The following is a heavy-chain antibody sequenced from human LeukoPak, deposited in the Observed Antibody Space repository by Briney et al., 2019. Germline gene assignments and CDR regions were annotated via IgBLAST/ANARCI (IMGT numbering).Heavy chain of an antibody. V-gene: IGHV1-69*04. D-gene: IGHD3-3*01. CDR2: IIPILGIA. Sequence: SVKVSCKASGGTFSSYAISWVRQAPGQGLEWMGRIIPILGIANYAQKFQGRVTITADKSTSTAYMELSSLRSEDTAVYYCARGPGVLRFSEPQDYWGQGTLVTVSS. CDR3: ARGPGVLRFSEPQDY. J-gene: IGHJ4*02. CDR1: GGTFSSYA.